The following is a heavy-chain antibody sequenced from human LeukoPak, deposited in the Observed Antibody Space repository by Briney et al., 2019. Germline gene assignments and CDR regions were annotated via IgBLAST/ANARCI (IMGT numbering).Heavy chain of an antibody. V-gene: IGHV4-34*01. J-gene: IGHJ6*03. CDR1: GGSFSGYY. D-gene: IGHD3-3*01. CDR3: ARGRIMIFGVVIIHPRGSYMDV. CDR2: INHSGST. Sequence: SETLSLTCAVYGGSFSGYYWSWIRQPPGKGLEWIGEINHSGSTNYNPSLKSRVTISVDTSKNQFSLKLSSVTAADTAVYYCARGRIMIFGVVIIHPRGSYMDVWGKGTTVTVSS.